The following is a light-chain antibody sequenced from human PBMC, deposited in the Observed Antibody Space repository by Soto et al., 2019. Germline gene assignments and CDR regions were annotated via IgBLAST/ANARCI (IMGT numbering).Light chain of an antibody. Sequence: DIQMTHSPSTLSASVGDRVTITGRASQSISSWLAWYQQKPGKAPKLLILDASSLDTGVPSRFSGSGSGTDFTFTISSLQSEDIATYYCQQYYNVPITFGQGTRLEIK. CDR2: DAS. V-gene: IGKV1-5*01. CDR1: QSISSW. CDR3: QQYYNVPIT. J-gene: IGKJ5*01.